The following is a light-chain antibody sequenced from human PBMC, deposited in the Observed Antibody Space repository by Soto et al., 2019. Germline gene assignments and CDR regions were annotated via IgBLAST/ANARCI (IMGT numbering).Light chain of an antibody. CDR1: QGISSH. J-gene: IGKJ5*01. V-gene: IGKV1-9*01. Sequence: EIQLTQSSSFVSASVGDRVTITCWASQGISSHLAWYQQKPGKVPRLLISAASTLQSGVPSRFSGSGAGTEFSLTISGLHPEDFATYYCQQFNSYPITFGQGTRLEIK. CDR2: AAS. CDR3: QQFNSYPIT.